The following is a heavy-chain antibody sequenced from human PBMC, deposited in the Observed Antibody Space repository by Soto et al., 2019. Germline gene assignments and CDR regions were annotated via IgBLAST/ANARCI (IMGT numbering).Heavy chain of an antibody. CDR2: IYTSGST. D-gene: IGHD3-22*01. Sequence: SETLSLTCTVSGGSISSYYWSWIRQPAGKGLEWIGRIYTSGSTDYNPSLKSRVTMSVDTSKNQFSLKLSSVTAADTAVYYCARDGHYYDSSGYYQDPIFRFDPWGQGTLVTVSS. J-gene: IGHJ5*02. V-gene: IGHV4-4*07. CDR3: ARDGHYYDSSGYYQDPIFRFDP. CDR1: GGSISSYY.